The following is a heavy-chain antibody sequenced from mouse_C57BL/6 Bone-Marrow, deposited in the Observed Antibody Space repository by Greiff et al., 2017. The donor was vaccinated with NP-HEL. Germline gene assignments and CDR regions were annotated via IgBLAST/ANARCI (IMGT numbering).Heavy chain of an antibody. CDR1: GFTFSDYY. CDR3: AREGGLRRRTYAMDY. V-gene: IGHV5-16*01. D-gene: IGHD2-4*01. CDR2: INYDGSST. J-gene: IGHJ4*01. Sequence: DVKLVESEGGLVQPGSSMKLSCTASGFTFSDYYMAWVRQVPEKGLEWVANINYDGSSTYYLDSLKSRFIISRDNAKNILYLQMSSLKSEDTATYYGAREGGLRRRTYAMDYWGQGTSVTVSS.